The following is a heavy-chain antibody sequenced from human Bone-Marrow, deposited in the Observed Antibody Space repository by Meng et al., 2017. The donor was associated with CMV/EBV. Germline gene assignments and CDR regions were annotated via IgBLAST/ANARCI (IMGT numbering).Heavy chain of an antibody. V-gene: IGHV6-1*01. D-gene: IGHD3-16*01. Sequence: TCALSGDSVSSNDATWNWIRQSPSRGLEWLGRTYYRSKWYTDYAVSVKGRIAINPDTAKNQFSLQLNSVTPEDTAVYYCLRDGTWGHWGQGTLVTVSS. CDR1: GDSVSSNDAT. J-gene: IGHJ4*02. CDR3: LRDGTWGH. CDR2: TYYRSKWYT.